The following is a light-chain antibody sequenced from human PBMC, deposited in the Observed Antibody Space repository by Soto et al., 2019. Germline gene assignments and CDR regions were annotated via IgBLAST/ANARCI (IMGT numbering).Light chain of an antibody. V-gene: IGKV3-20*01. CDR2: IAS. Sequence: EIVLTQSPDTLSLSPGERATLSCRASQSVSSNYLAWYQQKTGQTPRLLIYIASTRAPGIPDRFRGSGSGTHCTLIISRLEPEDFAVYYCQQYDSSPWTFGQGTKVEIK. CDR3: QQYDSSPWT. CDR1: QSVSSNY. J-gene: IGKJ1*01.